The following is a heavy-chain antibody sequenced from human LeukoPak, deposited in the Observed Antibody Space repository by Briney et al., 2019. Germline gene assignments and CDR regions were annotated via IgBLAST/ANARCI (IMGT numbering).Heavy chain of an antibody. CDR1: GGSISSSNW. V-gene: IGHV4-4*02. Sequence: PSETLSLTRAVSGGSISSSNWWSWVRQPPGKGLEWIGEIYHSGSTNYNPSLKSRVTISVDKSKNQFSLKLSSVTAADTAVYYCARGGIAVAGEVFDYWGQGTLVTVSS. J-gene: IGHJ4*02. CDR3: ARGGIAVAGEVFDY. D-gene: IGHD6-19*01. CDR2: IYHSGST.